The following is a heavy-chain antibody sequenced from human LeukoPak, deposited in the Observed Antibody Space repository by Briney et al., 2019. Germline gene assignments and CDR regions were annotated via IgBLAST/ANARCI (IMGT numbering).Heavy chain of an antibody. V-gene: IGHV3-15*07. CDR1: GFTFSNAW. J-gene: IGHJ4*02. CDR3: STTYYYDSSEGY. CDR2: IKSKTDGGTT. D-gene: IGHD3-22*01. Sequence: PGGSLRLSCAASGFTFSNAWMNWVRQAPGKGLEWVGRIKSKTDGGTTDYTAPVKGRFTISRDDSKNTLYLQMNSLKTEDTAVYYCSTTYYYDSSEGYWGQGTLVTVSS.